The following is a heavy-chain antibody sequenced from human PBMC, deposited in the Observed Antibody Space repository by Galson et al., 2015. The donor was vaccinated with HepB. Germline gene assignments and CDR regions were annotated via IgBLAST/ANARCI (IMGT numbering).Heavy chain of an antibody. J-gene: IGHJ4*02. CDR1: GFTVSNNY. D-gene: IGHD3-3*01. Sequence: SLRLSCAASGFTVSNNYITWVRQAPGKGLEWVSVMYSGGTTYYADSVKGRFTISRDNSKNTLYLQMNSLRAEDTAVYYCARVYHDFWSGALDYWGQGTLVTVSS. CDR2: MYSGGTT. V-gene: IGHV3-53*01. CDR3: ARVYHDFWSGALDY.